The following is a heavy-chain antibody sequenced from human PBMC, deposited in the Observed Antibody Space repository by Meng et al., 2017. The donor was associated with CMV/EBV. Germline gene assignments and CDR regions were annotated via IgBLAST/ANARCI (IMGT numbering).Heavy chain of an antibody. D-gene: IGHD3-3*01. Sequence: GGSLRLSCAASGFTVSSNYMSWGRQAPGKGLEWVSVIYSGGSTYYADSVKGRFTISRDNSKNTLYLQMNSLRAEDTAVYYFASRSVRITIFGVAHDAFDIWGQGTMVTVSS. CDR3: ASRSVRITIFGVAHDAFDI. CDR1: GFTVSSNY. J-gene: IGHJ3*02. V-gene: IGHV3-66*02. CDR2: IYSGGST.